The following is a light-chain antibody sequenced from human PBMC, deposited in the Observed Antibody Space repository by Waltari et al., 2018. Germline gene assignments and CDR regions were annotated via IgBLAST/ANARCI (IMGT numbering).Light chain of an antibody. CDR3: QQRSDWPPH. Sequence: DIVLTQSPATLSLSPGERATLSCRASQSVSSYLGWYQQTPGQAPRLLIYDASNRATGIPARFSGSGSGTDFTLTISSLEPEDFAVYYCQQRSDWPPHFGQGTRL. J-gene: IGKJ5*01. V-gene: IGKV3-11*01. CDR1: QSVSSY. CDR2: DAS.